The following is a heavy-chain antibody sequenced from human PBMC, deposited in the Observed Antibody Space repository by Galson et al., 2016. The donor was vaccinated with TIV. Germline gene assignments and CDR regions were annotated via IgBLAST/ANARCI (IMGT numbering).Heavy chain of an antibody. D-gene: IGHD3-16*01. Sequence: SVKVSCKASGYMFASYGITWVRQAPGQGLEWMGWISGHNGNANYAQRLQDRLSMTTDTSKHQFFLNLNSVTAADTALYYCARQVITRPRAGLDVWGQGTAVIVSS. V-gene: IGHV1-18*01. CDR2: ISGHNGNA. CDR3: ARQVITRPRAGLDV. J-gene: IGHJ6*02. CDR1: GYMFASYG.